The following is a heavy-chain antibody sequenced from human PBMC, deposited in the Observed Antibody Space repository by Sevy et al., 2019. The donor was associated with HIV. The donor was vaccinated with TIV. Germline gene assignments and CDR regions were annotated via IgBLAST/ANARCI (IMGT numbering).Heavy chain of an antibody. CDR3: ARDRYCTGNSCYITLDY. V-gene: IGHV3-33*01. CDR2: IWYDGRKQ. CDR1: AFMFSSHG. D-gene: IGHD2-15*01. Sequence: GGSLRLSCAASAFMFSSHGMHWVRQAPGKGLEWVALIWYDGRKQNYAESVNGRFTISRDNSENTLYLQMNSLRAEDTGVYYCARDRYCTGNSCYITLDYWAQGTLVTVSS. J-gene: IGHJ4*02.